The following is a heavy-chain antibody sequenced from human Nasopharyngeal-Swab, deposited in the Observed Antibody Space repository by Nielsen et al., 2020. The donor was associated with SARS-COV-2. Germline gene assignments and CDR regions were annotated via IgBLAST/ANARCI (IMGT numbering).Heavy chain of an antibody. Sequence: SVKVSCKPSGGTFSSYGISWVRQAPGEGLEWMGGIIPVLPITRYAQKFRDRVTITADTSTSTAYMELSSLRSEDSSVYYYARGGDPREVVAATDCFDPCPHSTLFTFSS. V-gene: IGHV1-69*10. D-gene: IGHD2-15*01. CDR3: ARGGDPREVVAATDCFDP. CDR2: IIPVLPIT. CDR1: GGTFSSYG. J-gene: IGHJ5*02.